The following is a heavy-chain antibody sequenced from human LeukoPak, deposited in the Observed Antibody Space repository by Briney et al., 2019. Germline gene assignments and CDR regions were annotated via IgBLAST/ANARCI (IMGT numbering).Heavy chain of an antibody. CDR3: ASVDSSGYSYFDY. Sequence: SETLSRTCAGSGYSISSVYYWGWVRPPPLKGLEWIGSIYHSGSTYYNTSLKSRVTISVDTSKNQFSLKLSSVTAADTAVYYCASVDSSGYSYFDYWGQGTLVTVSS. CDR2: IYHSGST. CDR1: GYSISSVYY. J-gene: IGHJ4*02. D-gene: IGHD3-22*01. V-gene: IGHV4-38-2*01.